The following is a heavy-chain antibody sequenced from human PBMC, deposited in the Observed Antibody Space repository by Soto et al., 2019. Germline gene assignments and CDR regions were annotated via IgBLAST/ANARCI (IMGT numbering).Heavy chain of an antibody. CDR2: IGSHSSTI. J-gene: IGHJ4*02. CDR1: GFSISSYS. Sequence: PGGSLRLSCAASGFSISSYSMNWVRQAPGKGLEWVSYIGSHSSTIYYADSVKGRFTISRDNAKYSLYLQMNSLRVEDTAVYYYARDEHYVFDYWGQGTLVTVSS. V-gene: IGHV3-48*01. D-gene: IGHD3-16*01. CDR3: ARDEHYVFDY.